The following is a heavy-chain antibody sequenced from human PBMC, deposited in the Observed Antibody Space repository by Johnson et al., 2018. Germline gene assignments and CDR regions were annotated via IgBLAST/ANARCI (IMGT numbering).Heavy chain of an antibody. V-gene: IGHV3-13*01. J-gene: IGHJ3*01. CDR3: FRGGTIAV. D-gene: IGHD3-9*01. CDR1: GFTFSNHD. Sequence: EVQLVESGGGLVQPGESLRLSCEASGFTFSNHDMHWVRQATGKGLEWVSTIGVDGDTYYPGSVKGRFTISRENAENSVYLEMNRLRVADTAVYYGFRGGTIAVWGQGTMVTVSS. CDR2: IGVDGDT.